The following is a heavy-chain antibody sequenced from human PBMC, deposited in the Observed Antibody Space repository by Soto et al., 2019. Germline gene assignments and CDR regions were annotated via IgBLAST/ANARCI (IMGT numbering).Heavy chain of an antibody. CDR3: AKGDNLGPKTGYAFDP. Sequence: SPTLSLACALSGASVSSNTASWNWIRQSPSSGLEWLGRTYFRSKWYNDYAVSVKSRILLNPDTSNNQFSLQLNSVTPEDTAVYFCAKGDNLGPKTGYAFDPWGQGIMVTVSS. V-gene: IGHV6-1*01. CDR2: TYFRSKWYN. CDR1: GASVSSNTAS. D-gene: IGHD5-12*01. J-gene: IGHJ5*02.